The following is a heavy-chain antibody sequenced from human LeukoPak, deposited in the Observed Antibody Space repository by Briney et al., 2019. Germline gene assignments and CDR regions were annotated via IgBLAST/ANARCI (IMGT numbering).Heavy chain of an antibody. CDR3: TTIWPDYYDSSGYY. V-gene: IGHV3-23*01. D-gene: IGHD3-22*01. CDR1: GFTFSSYA. J-gene: IGHJ4*02. CDR2: ISGSGGST. Sequence: GGSLRLSCAASGFTFSSYAMSWVRQAPGKGLEWVSAISGSGGSTYYADSVKGRFTISRDNSKNTLYLQMNSLKTEDTAVYYCTTIWPDYYDSSGYYWGQGSLVTVSS.